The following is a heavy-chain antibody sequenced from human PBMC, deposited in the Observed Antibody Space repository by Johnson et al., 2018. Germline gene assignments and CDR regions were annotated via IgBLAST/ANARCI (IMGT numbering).Heavy chain of an antibody. V-gene: IGHV4-59*01. CDR1: GASISSYY. J-gene: IGHJ6*03. CDR3: ARYSSSRADYYYYYMDV. Sequence: QVQLVESGPGLVKXSETXSLXCTVSGASISSYYWSWIRQPPGKGLEWIGSMFYTGTTHYNPSLKRRITMPVDTSKNQFSLKLSPVTAADTAVYYCARYSSSRADYYYYYMDVWGEGTTVTVSS. CDR2: MFYTGTT. D-gene: IGHD6-13*01.